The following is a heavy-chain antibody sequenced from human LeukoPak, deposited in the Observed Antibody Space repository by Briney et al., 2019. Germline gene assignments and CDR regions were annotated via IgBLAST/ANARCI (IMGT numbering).Heavy chain of an antibody. Sequence: GGSLRLSCAASGFTFSNYWMYWVRQAPGKGLVCVSRINTDGSSTSYADSVTGRFTISRDDAKNNLYLQMNSLRTEDTAVYYCTISAPGKRYFDNWGQGTLVTVSS. D-gene: IGHD3-10*01. J-gene: IGHJ4*02. CDR3: TISAPGKRYFDN. CDR1: GFTFSNYW. CDR2: INTDGSST. V-gene: IGHV3-74*03.